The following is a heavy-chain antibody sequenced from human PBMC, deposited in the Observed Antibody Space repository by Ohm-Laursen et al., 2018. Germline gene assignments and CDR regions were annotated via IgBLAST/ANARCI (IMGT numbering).Heavy chain of an antibody. CDR2: IYHSGST. CDR3: ARVDYYGSGTCDY. CDR1: GYSISSGYY. J-gene: IGHJ4*02. D-gene: IGHD3-10*01. Sequence: GTLSLTCAVSGYSISSGYYWGWIRQPPGKGLEWIGSIYHSGSTYYNPSLKSRVTISVDTSKNQFSLKLSSVTAADTAVYYCARVDYYGSGTCDYWGQGTLVTVSS. V-gene: IGHV4-38-2*01.